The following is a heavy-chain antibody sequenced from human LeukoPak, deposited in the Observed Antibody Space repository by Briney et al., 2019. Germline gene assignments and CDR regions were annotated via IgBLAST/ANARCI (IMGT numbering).Heavy chain of an antibody. D-gene: IGHD1-7*01. CDR3: ARVVRGTTTNFDY. J-gene: IGHJ4*02. Sequence: ASVKVSCKASGYTFTSYDINWVRQATGQGLEWMGWMNPNSGNTGYAQKFQGRVTMTRDTSISTAYMELSRLRSDDTAVYYCARVVRGTTTNFDYWGQGTLVTVSS. CDR1: GYTFTSYD. V-gene: IGHV1-8*01. CDR2: MNPNSGNT.